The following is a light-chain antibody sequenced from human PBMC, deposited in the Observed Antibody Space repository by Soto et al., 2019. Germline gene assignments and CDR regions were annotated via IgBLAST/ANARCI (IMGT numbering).Light chain of an antibody. Sequence: QSVLTPPPSVSGSPGQSVSISDTGTSSDVGSYNRVSWYQQPPGTAPKLMIYDVNNRPSGVPDRFSGSKSGNTASLTISGLQAEDEADYYCSSYTISSTYVFGTGTKVTVL. CDR3: SSYTISSTYV. CDR2: DVN. CDR1: SSDVGSYNR. J-gene: IGLJ1*01. V-gene: IGLV2-18*02.